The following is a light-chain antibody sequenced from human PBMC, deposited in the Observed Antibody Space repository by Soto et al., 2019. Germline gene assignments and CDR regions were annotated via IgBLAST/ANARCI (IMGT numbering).Light chain of an antibody. CDR2: DVN. Sequence: SALTQPASVSGSPGQSITISCTGAGSDVGGYNYVSWYQQRPDEAPKLMIYDVNNRPSGVSNRFSGSKSGNTASLTISGLQAEDEADYYCSSYTSSITYVFGTGTKVTVL. V-gene: IGLV2-14*01. CDR3: SSYTSSITYV. CDR1: GSDVGGYNY. J-gene: IGLJ1*01.